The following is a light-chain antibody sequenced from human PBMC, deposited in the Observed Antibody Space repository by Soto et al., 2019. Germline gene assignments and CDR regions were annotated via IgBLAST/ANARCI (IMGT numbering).Light chain of an antibody. Sequence: QSVLTQPPSASGTPGQRVTISCSGSSSNIGSNTVNWYQQLPGTAPKLLIYSNNQRPSGVSDRFSGSKSGTSASLAISGLQSEDEADYYCEVWDDSLNGYVFGTGTKVPV. CDR3: EVWDDSLNGYV. J-gene: IGLJ1*01. CDR1: SSNIGSNT. V-gene: IGLV1-44*01. CDR2: SNN.